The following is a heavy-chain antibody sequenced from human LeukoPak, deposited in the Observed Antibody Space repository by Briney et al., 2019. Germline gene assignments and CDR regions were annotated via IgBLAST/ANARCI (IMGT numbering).Heavy chain of an antibody. CDR1: GFTFSRYW. J-gene: IGHJ4*02. Sequence: GGSLRLSCAASGFTFSRYWMHWVRQAPGKGLMWVSRISPDGSTTLYADSVKGRFTMSRDNAKNTVYLQMDSLRAEDTALFYCVRQAVSGDSGIAYWGRGTLVTVSS. CDR3: VRQAVSGDSGIAY. CDR2: ISPDGSTT. V-gene: IGHV3-74*03. D-gene: IGHD2-21*02.